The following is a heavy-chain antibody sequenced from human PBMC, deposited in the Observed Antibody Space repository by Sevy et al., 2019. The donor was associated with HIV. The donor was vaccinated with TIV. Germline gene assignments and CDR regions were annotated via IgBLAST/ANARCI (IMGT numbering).Heavy chain of an antibody. CDR3: ARDEPLTGYAFDI. Sequence: GGSLRLSCAASGFTVSSNYMSWVRQAPGKGLEWVSVIYSGGRTYYADSVKGRFTISKDKSKNTLYLQMNSLRAEDTAVYYCARDEPLTGYAFDIWGQGTMVTVSS. CDR1: GFTVSSNY. J-gene: IGHJ3*02. CDR2: IYSGGRT. V-gene: IGHV3-53*01. D-gene: IGHD3-9*01.